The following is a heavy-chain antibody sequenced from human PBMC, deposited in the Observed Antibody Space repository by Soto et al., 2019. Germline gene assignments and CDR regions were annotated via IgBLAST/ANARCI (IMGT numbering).Heavy chain of an antibody. CDR1: GGTFSSYA. V-gene: IGHV1-69*12. CDR2: IIPIFGTA. J-gene: IGHJ4*02. D-gene: IGHD2-15*01. CDR3: AREYDSGAYFDY. Sequence: QVQLVRSGAEVKKPGSSVKVSCKASGGTFSSYAISWVRQAPGQGLEWMGGIIPIFGTANYAQKFQGRVTITADESTSTAYMELSSLISEDTAVYYCAREYDSGAYFDYWGQGTLVTVSS.